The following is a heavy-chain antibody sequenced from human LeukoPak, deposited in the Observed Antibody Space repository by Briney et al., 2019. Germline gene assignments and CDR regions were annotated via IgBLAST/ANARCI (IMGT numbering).Heavy chain of an antibody. D-gene: IGHD5-24*01. CDR2: IYSGGNT. V-gene: IGHV3-53*01. J-gene: IGHJ4*02. Sequence: GGSLRLSCTVSGFTVSSNSMSWVRQAPGKGLEWVSFIYSGGNTHYSDSVKGRFTISRDNSKNTLYLQMNSLRAEDTAVYYCAKDDAWLQYNDWGQGTLVTVSS. CDR1: GFTVSSNS. CDR3: AKDDAWLQYND.